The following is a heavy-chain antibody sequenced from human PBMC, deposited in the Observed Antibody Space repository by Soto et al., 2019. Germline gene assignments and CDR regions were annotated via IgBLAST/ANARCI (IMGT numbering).Heavy chain of an antibody. V-gene: IGHV1-2*02. D-gene: IGHD5-12*01. CDR1: GYRFAGYG. J-gene: IGHJ4*02. CDR3: ARDPKRRDGYNFDS. CDR2: INPKSGAT. Sequence: ASVKVSCKASGYRFAGYGLHWVRQAPGQGLQWMGWINPKSGATDYAQKFQGRVTMTREMSTNTAYLELSGLRSDDTADDTAVYYCARDPKRRDGYNFDSWGRGALVTVSS.